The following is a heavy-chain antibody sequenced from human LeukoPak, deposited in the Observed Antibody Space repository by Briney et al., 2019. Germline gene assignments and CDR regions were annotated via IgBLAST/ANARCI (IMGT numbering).Heavy chain of an antibody. CDR3: ARGTPRLTAAAGTRGFNI. D-gene: IGHD6-13*01. CDR1: GGSFSGYY. CDR2: INHSEST. J-gene: IGHJ3*02. Sequence: SETLSLTCAVYGGSFSGYYWNWIRQPPGKGLERMGDINHSESTNYNPSLKSRVTISVDTSKNQFSLKLRSVTAADTAVYYCARGTPRLTAAAGTRGFNIWGQGTMVTVSS. V-gene: IGHV4-34*01.